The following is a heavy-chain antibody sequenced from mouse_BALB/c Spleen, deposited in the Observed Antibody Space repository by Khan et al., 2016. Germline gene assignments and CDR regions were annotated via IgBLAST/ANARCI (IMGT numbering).Heavy chain of an antibody. V-gene: IGHV2-6-7*01. CDR1: GFSIIAYG. CDR2: IWGDGST. Sequence: QVQLKESGPGLVAPSQSLSITCTVSGFSIIAYGVNWVRQPPGKGLEWLGMIWGDGSTDYNSDLKSRLNITKDNSKSQAFLKMNSLQTDDTAKYYCARYGWGYYAMDYWGQGTSVTVSS. CDR3: ARYGWGYYAMDY. J-gene: IGHJ4*01. D-gene: IGHD2-2*01.